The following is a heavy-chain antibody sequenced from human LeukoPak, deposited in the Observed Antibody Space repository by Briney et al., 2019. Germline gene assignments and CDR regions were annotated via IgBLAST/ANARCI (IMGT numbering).Heavy chain of an antibody. Sequence: GGSLRLSCAASGFTFSSYGMHWVRQAPGKGLEWVAVIWYDGSNKYYADSVKGRFTISRDNSKNTLYLQMNSLRAEDTAVYYCARALQWAGGGYLDYWGQGTLVTVSS. CDR1: GFTFSSYG. J-gene: IGHJ4*02. V-gene: IGHV3-33*01. CDR3: ARALQWAGGGYLDY. D-gene: IGHD1-26*01. CDR2: IWYDGSNK.